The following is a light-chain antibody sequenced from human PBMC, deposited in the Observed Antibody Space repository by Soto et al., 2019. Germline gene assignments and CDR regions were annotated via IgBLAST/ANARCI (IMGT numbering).Light chain of an antibody. CDR3: QQANSYPWT. CDR2: GSS. Sequence: DIQMTQSPSSVSASVGDSVTITCRASQGVSDWVAWYQQKPGEAPKLLIYGSSSLLSGVPSRFSGTTSETDITPTISSLQPEGFATYYSQQANSYPWTFGQGTKVE. J-gene: IGKJ1*01. CDR1: QGVSDW. V-gene: IGKV1-12*01.